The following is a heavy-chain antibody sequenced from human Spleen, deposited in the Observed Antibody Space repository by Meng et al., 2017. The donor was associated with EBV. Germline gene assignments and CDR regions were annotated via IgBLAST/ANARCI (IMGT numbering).Heavy chain of an antibody. CDR2: INWNGGNT. J-gene: IGHJ4*02. CDR1: GFTFDDYG. D-gene: IGHD2-2*01. CDR3: ARGWPVVTAGLDY. Sequence: LVGSGGGVVWPGGSLGLSCAAFGFTFDDYGLSWVRQAPGKGLEWVSGINWNGGNTGYADFVKGRFTISRDNAKNSLYLQMNSLRAEDTALYHCARGWPVVTAGLDYWGQGALVTVSS. V-gene: IGHV3-20*01.